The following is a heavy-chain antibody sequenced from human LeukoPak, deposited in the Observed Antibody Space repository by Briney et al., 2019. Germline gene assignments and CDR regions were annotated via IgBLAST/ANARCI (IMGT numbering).Heavy chain of an antibody. CDR3: ARGRFLQWLLYHPTFDY. D-gene: IGHD3-3*01. Sequence: SSVKVSCKASGCTFSSYAISWVRQAPGQGLEWMGGIIPIFGTANYAQKFQGRVTITADESTSTAYMELSSLRSEDTAVHYCARGRFLQWLLYHPTFDYWGQGTLVTVSS. CDR1: GCTFSSYA. CDR2: IIPIFGTA. J-gene: IGHJ4*02. V-gene: IGHV1-69*01.